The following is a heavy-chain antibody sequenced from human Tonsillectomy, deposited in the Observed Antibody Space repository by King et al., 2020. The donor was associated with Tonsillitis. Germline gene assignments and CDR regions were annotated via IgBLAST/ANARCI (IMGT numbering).Heavy chain of an antibody. J-gene: IGHJ5*02. D-gene: IGHD6-19*01. CDR2: INPNSGAT. CDR3: ARDPSKRLVRGWFDP. V-gene: IGHV1-2*02. Sequence: QLVQSGAEVKKPGASVKISCKASGYTFTDYYVHWVRQAPGQGLEWMGWINPNSGATNYARNFQGRVFMTRDTSLSTAYMELNRLRSDDTAIYYCARDPSKRLVRGWFDPWGQGTLVTVSS. CDR1: GYTFTDYY.